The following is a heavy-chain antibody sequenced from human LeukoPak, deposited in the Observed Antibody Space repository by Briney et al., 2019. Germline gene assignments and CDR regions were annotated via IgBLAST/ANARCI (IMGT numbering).Heavy chain of an antibody. CDR1: GGSISSSSYY. CDR3: ARNYYPDWFEP. J-gene: IGHJ5*02. D-gene: IGHD3-22*01. CDR2: IYYSGST. Sequence: SETLSLTCTVSGGSISSSSYYWGWIRQPPGKGLEWIGSIYYSGSTYYNPSLKSRVTISVDTSKNQFSLKLGSVTAADTAVYYCARNYYPDWFEPWGQGTLVTVSS. V-gene: IGHV4-39*07.